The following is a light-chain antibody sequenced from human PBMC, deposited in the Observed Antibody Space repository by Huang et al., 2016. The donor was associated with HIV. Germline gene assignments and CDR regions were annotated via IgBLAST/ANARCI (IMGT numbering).Light chain of an antibody. CDR2: GTS. CDR1: QSLSPTY. V-gene: IGKV3-20*01. CDR3: QQYVRSPWT. J-gene: IGKJ1*01. Sequence: EIVLTQSPDTLSLSPGERAALSCRASQSLSPTYLAWYQQRPGQGPRLLIYGTSTRATGIPDRFSGSGSGTDFTLTISRLEPEDFAMYYCQQYVRSPWTFGQGTKVEIK.